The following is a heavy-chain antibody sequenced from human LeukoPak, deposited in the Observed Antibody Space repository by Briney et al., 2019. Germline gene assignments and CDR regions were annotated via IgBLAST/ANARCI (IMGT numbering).Heavy chain of an antibody. D-gene: IGHD4-23*01. Sequence: SETLSLTCTVSGGSIIGYYWNWIRQPPGKGLDWIGYIYHSGSTNYNPSLKSRVTISVDTSKNQFSLKLSSVTAADTAVYYCAREYGGNSGIDYWGQGTLVTVSS. CDR2: IYHSGST. J-gene: IGHJ4*02. V-gene: IGHV4-59*01. CDR3: AREYGGNSGIDY. CDR1: GGSIIGYY.